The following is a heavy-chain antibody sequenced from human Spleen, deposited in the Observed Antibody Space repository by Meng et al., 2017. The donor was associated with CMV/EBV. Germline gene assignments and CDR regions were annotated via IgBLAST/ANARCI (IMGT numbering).Heavy chain of an antibody. D-gene: IGHD2-21*01. CDR1: GYIFTTYS. J-gene: IGHJ4*02. CDR3: AIAYCGGDCYSDFDY. CDR2: ISPYNGNT. Sequence: ASVKVSCKASGYIFTTYSITWVRQAPGQGLEWMGWISPYNGNTQYEQKFQGRVTMTRNTSISTAYMELSSLRSEDTAVYYCAIAYCGGDCYSDFDYWGQGTLVTVSS. V-gene: IGHV1-8*01.